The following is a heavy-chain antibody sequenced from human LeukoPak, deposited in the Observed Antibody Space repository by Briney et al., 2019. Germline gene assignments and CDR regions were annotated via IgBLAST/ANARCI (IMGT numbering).Heavy chain of an antibody. V-gene: IGHV3-48*04. CDR1: GFTFSSYS. CDR3: ARDRGGGDVRPYYFDY. Sequence: GGSLRLSCAASGFTFSSYSMNWVRQAPGKGLEWVSYISSSSTIYYADSVKGRFTISRDNTKNSLYLQMNSLRAEDTAVYFCARDRGGGDVRPYYFDYWGQGTLVTVSS. J-gene: IGHJ4*02. D-gene: IGHD3-10*02. CDR2: ISSSSTI.